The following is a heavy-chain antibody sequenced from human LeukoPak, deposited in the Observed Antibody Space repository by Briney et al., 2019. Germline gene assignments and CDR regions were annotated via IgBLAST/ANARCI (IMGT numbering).Heavy chain of an antibody. J-gene: IGHJ5*02. CDR2: ISGSGGST. CDR1: GFTFSSYG. V-gene: IGHV3-23*01. D-gene: IGHD3-10*01. CDR3: AREGLGSGSSGIYFSAWFGP. Sequence: GGSLRLSCAASGFTFSSYGMSWVRQAPGKGLEGFSAISGSGGSTYYADSVKGRFTISRDNSKNTMYLQLNSLRLEDTAVYYCAREGLGSGSSGIYFSAWFGPWGQGTLVTVSS.